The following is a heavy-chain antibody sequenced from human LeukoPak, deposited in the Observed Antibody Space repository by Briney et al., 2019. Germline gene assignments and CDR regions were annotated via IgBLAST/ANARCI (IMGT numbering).Heavy chain of an antibody. D-gene: IGHD1-26*01. V-gene: IGHV3-30*03. J-gene: IGHJ4*02. Sequence: GGSLRLSCAASGFTFSSYGMHWVRQAPGKGLEWVAVISYDGSNKYYADSVKGRFTISRDNSKNTLYLQMNSLRAEDTAVYYCARESGSYYAVYWGQGTLVTVSS. CDR1: GFTFSSYG. CDR2: ISYDGSNK. CDR3: ARESGSYYAVY.